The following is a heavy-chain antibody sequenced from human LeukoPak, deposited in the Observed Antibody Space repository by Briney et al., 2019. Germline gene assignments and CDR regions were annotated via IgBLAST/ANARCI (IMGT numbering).Heavy chain of an antibody. CDR3: AREYQLPYSFVSRDNWFDP. Sequence: SVKVSCKASGYTFTGYYMHWVRQAPGQGLEWMGWINPNSGGTNYAQKFQGRVTMTRDTSISTAYMELSRLRSDDTAVYYCAREYQLPYSFVSRDNWFDPWGQGTLVTVSS. J-gene: IGHJ5*02. CDR1: GYTFTGYY. D-gene: IGHD2-2*02. CDR2: INPNSGGT. V-gene: IGHV1-2*02.